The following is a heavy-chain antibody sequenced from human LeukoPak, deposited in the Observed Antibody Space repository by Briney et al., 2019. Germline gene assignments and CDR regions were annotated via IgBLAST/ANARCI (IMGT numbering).Heavy chain of an antibody. D-gene: IGHD5-18*01. CDR1: GDTFSKYA. J-gene: IGHJ6*02. CDR3: ARDQGRHSYGPYYYGMDV. CDR2: IMTILGTT. Sequence: GASVKVSCKASGDTFSKYAVSWVRQAPGQGLEWMGKIMTILGTTNYAQKFQGRVTITADTSSDTSYMELSGLTSDDTAVYYCARDQGRHSYGPYYYGMDVWGQGTAVTVSS. V-gene: IGHV1-69*04.